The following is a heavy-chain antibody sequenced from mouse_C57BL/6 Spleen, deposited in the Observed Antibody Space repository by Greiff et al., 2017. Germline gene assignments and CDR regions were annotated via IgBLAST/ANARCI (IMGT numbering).Heavy chain of an antibody. CDR3: ARPLYYGSSYGYFDV. J-gene: IGHJ1*03. Sequence: QVQLKQSGAELARPGASVKLSCKASGYTFTSYGISWVKQRTGQGLEWIGEIYPRSGNTYYNEKFKGKATLTADKSSSTAYMELRSLTSEDSAVYFCARPLYYGSSYGYFDVWGTGTTVTVSS. CDR2: IYPRSGNT. V-gene: IGHV1-81*01. CDR1: GYTFTSYG. D-gene: IGHD1-1*01.